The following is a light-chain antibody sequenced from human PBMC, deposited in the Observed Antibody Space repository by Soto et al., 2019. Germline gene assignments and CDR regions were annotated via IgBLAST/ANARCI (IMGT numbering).Light chain of an antibody. CDR2: WAS. CDR3: QQYYSTPPT. V-gene: IGKV4-1*01. CDR1: QSVLYSSNNRNY. J-gene: IGKJ1*01. Sequence: DIVMTQCPDSLAVSLGERATINCKSSQSVLYSSNNRNYLAWYQQKPGQPPKLLIYWASTRESGVPDRFSGSGSGTDFTLTISSLQAEDVAVYYCQQYYSTPPTFGQGTKVDIK.